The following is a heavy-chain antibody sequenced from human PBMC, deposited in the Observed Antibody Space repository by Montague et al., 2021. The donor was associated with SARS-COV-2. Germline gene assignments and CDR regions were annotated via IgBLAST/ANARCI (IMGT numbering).Heavy chain of an antibody. CDR2: INDRGTS. V-gene: IGHV4-34*01. CDR3: ARGRQHFNMIVVVMTGGEYCFDY. J-gene: IGHJ4*02. Sequence: SETLSLTCAVYGGSFSDYYWTWIRQPPGKGLEWIGEINDRGTSNYNPSLKGRVSISVDTSKNQFSLYLGSVTAADTAVYYCARGRQHFNMIVVVMTGGEYCFDYWGQGTLVTVSS. D-gene: IGHD3-22*01. CDR1: GGSFSDYY.